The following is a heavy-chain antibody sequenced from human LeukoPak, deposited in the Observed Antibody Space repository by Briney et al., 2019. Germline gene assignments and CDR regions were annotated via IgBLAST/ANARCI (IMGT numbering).Heavy chain of an antibody. J-gene: IGHJ4*02. CDR1: GYTFTGYY. D-gene: IGHD2-8*01. CDR3: ASGRGVLMMFAIDAWDY. Sequence: GASVSVSCKASGYTFTGYYMHWVQQAPGQGLEWMGWISPNSGGTNYAQNFQGRVTMTRDTSISTAYMELSRLRSDDTAMYYCASGRGVLMMFAIDAWDYWGQGTLVTVSS. V-gene: IGHV1-2*02. CDR2: ISPNSGGT.